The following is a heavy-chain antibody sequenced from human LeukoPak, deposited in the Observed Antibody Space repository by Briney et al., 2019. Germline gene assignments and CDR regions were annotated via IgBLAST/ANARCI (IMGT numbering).Heavy chain of an antibody. V-gene: IGHV4-39*01. J-gene: IGHJ4*02. Sequence: SETLSLICTVSGGSISSSNHHWDWIRQPPGKGPEWIGNIYYSGSTYYNPSLKSRVTISVDTSRNHFSLRLSSVTAADTAVYYCARRLSGYTFDYWGQGTLVTVSS. D-gene: IGHD3-16*02. CDR2: IYYSGST. CDR3: ARRLSGYTFDY. CDR1: GGSISSSNHH.